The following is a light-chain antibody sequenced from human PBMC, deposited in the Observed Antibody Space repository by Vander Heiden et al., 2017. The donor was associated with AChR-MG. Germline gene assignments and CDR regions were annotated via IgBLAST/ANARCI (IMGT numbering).Light chain of an antibody. V-gene: IGKV3-20*01. CDR1: QIVSSSS. J-gene: IGKJ3*01. CDR3: QQYGSSPFT. CDR2: AAS. Sequence: DIVLTPSPCTLSFSPGERATLSCGASQIVSSSSLAWYQQKPGQAPRLLIYAASSRATGIPDRFSGSGSGTDFTLTISSLEPEDFAVYYCQQYGSSPFTFGRGTKVDIK.